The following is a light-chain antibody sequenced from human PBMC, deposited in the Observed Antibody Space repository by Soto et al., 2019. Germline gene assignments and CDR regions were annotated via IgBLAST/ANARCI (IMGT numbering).Light chain of an antibody. CDR2: STF. V-gene: IGKV3-20*01. CDR1: QSDSSRF. CDR3: QLYGSSWT. J-gene: IGKJ1*01. Sequence: EIVLTQSPGTLSLSPGERATLSCRASQSDSSRFLAWYQQKPGQAPRLLIHSTFWRDTGIPDRFSGSGSGTDFTLTISILEPEDYAVYYCQLYGSSWTFGQGTKVEIK.